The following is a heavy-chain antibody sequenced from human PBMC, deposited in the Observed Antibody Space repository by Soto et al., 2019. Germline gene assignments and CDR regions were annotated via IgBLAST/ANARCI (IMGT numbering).Heavy chain of an antibody. CDR2: ISYDGSNK. V-gene: IGHV3-30*18. CDR3: AKDLVGAVAGTVY. Sequence: QVQLVESGGGVVQPGRSLRLSCAASGFTFSSYGMHWVRQAPGKGLEWVAVISYDGSNKYYADSVKGRFTISRDNSKNTLYLQMNRLRAEDTAVYYCAKDLVGAVAGTVYWGQGTLVTVSS. D-gene: IGHD6-19*01. J-gene: IGHJ4*02. CDR1: GFTFSSYG.